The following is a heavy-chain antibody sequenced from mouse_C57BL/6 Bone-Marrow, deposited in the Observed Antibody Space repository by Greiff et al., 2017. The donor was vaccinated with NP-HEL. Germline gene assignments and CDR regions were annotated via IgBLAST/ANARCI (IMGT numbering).Heavy chain of an antibody. CDR3: SYYYGSSYSYYFDY. Sequence: VQLVESDAELVKPGASVKISCKVSGYTFTDHTIHWMKQRPEQGLEWIGYIYPRDGSTKYNEKFKGKATLTADKSSSTAYMQLNSLTSEDSAVYFCSYYYGSSYSYYFDYWGQGTTLTVSS. D-gene: IGHD1-1*01. J-gene: IGHJ2*01. CDR1: GYTFTDHT. CDR2: IYPRDGST. V-gene: IGHV1-78*01.